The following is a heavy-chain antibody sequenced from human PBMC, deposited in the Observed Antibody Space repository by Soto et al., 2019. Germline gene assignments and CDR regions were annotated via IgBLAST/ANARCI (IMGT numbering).Heavy chain of an antibody. CDR2: IYHSGST. D-gene: IGHD6-6*01. Sequence: PSETLSLTCAVSGGSISSGGFSWSWIRQPPGKGLESIGYIYHSGSTYYNPSLKSRVTISVDRSKNQFSLKLSSVTAADTAVYYCAGGIAARPLVYWGQGTLVTVSS. J-gene: IGHJ4*02. V-gene: IGHV4-30-2*01. CDR3: AGGIAARPLVY. CDR1: GGSISSGGFS.